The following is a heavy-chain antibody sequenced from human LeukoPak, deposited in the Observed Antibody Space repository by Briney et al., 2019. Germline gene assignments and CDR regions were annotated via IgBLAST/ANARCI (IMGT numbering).Heavy chain of an antibody. J-gene: IGHJ4*02. CDR3: AREAPISDSGNYYKSLGY. CDR2: ISPSGGST. V-gene: IGHV1-46*01. CDR1: GYTFTGYW. Sequence: ASVKVSCKAFGYTFTGYWMHWVRQAPGQGPEWMGVISPSGGSTIYAQKFKGRVTLTRDMSTSTDYLELSSLRSEDTAVYYCAREAPISDSGNYYKSLGYWGQGTLVTVSS. D-gene: IGHD3-10*01.